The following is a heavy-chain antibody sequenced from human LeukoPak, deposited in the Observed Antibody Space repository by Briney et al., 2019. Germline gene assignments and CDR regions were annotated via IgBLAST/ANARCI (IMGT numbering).Heavy chain of an antibody. D-gene: IGHD2-15*01. CDR2: INQAGSEK. Sequence: GGSLRLSCAASGFIFSSYWMSWVRQAPGKGLEWVANINQAGSEKYYVDPVKGRFTISRDNAKNSLFLQMNSLRAEDTAVYFCARVVVGVTNRFDPWGQGTLVIVSS. V-gene: IGHV3-7*05. CDR3: ARVVVGVTNRFDP. CDR1: GFIFSSYW. J-gene: IGHJ5*02.